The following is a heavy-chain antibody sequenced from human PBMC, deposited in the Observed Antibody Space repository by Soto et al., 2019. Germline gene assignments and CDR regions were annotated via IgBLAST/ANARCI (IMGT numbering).Heavy chain of an antibody. V-gene: IGHV4-34*01. CDR2: INHSGST. D-gene: IGHD3-10*01. CDR3: ARGPDVTGSYSDY. Sequence: PSETLSLTCAVYGGSFRGYYWSWIRQPPGKGLEWIGEINHSGSTNYNPSLKSRVTISVDTSKNQFSLKLSSVTAADTAVYYCARGPDVTGSYSDYWGQGTLVTVS. CDR1: GGSFRGYY. J-gene: IGHJ4*02.